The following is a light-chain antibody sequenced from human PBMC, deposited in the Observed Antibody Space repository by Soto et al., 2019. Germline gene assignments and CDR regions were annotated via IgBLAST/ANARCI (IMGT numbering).Light chain of an antibody. V-gene: IGLV4-60*02. CDR1: SGHSSYI. J-gene: IGLJ3*02. Sequence: QLVLTQSSSASASLGSSVKLTCTLSSGHSSYIIAWHQQQPGKAPRYLMKLEGSGSYNKGSGVRDRFSGSSSGADRYLTISTLQFEDEAGYCCEALDGNTRVFGGGTKLTVL. CDR3: EALDGNTRV. CDR2: LEGSGSY.